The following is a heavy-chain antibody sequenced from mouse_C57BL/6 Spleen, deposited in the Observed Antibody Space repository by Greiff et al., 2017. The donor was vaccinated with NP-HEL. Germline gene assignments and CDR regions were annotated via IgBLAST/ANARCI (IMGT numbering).Heavy chain of an antibody. J-gene: IGHJ4*01. Sequence: EVKLMESGGGLVQPGGSLSLSCAASGFTFTDYYMSWVRQPPGKALEWLGFIRNKANGYTTEYSASVKGRFTISRDNSQSILYLQMNALRAEDSATYYCARWDFYGSSYRAMDYWGQGTSVTVSS. CDR1: GFTFTDYY. V-gene: IGHV7-3*01. D-gene: IGHD1-1*01. CDR2: IRNKANGYTT. CDR3: ARWDFYGSSYRAMDY.